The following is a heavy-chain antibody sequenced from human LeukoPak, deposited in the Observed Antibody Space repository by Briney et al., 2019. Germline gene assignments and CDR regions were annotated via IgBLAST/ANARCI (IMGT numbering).Heavy chain of an antibody. V-gene: IGHV3-30-3*01. Sequence: GGSLRLSCAASGFTFSSYAMHWVRQAPGKGLAWVAVISYDGSNKYYADSVKGRFTISRDNSKNTLYLQMNSLRAEDTAVYYCARDLVDYYGSGSYYLWGQGTLVTVSS. CDR3: ARDLVDYYGSGSYYL. D-gene: IGHD3-10*01. CDR2: ISYDGSNK. CDR1: GFTFSSYA. J-gene: IGHJ4*02.